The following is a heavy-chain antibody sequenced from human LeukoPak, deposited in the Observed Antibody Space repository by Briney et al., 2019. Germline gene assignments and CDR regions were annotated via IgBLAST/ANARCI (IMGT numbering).Heavy chain of an antibody. D-gene: IGHD5-18*01. CDR3: ARENRAAMAELFV. V-gene: IGHV3-11*01. J-gene: IGHJ6*02. Sequence: PGGSLRLSCAASGFTFSDYYMSWIRQAPGKGLEWISYISTSGSIIDYADSVKGRFTVSRDNVKNSLYLQMNSLRAEDTAVYYCARENRAAMAELFVWGQGTTVTVSS. CDR1: GFTFSDYY. CDR2: ISTSGSII.